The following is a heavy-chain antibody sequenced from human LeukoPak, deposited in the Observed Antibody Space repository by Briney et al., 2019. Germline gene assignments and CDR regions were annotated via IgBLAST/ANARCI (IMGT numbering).Heavy chain of an antibody. J-gene: IGHJ3*02. V-gene: IGHV1-69*05. CDR3: ARAHYYDSSGYYHYAFDI. D-gene: IGHD3-22*01. CDR1: GGTFSSYA. CDR2: IIPIFGTA. Sequence: SVKVSCKASGGTFSSYAISWVRQAPGQGLEWMGRIIPIFGTANYAQKFQGRVTITTDESTSTAYMELSSLRSEDTAVYYCARAHYYDSSGYYHYAFDIRGPGTMVTVSS.